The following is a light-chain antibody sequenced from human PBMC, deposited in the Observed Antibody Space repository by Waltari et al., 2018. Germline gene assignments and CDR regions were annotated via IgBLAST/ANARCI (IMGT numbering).Light chain of an antibody. CDR2: AAS. CDR1: QGIDNY. V-gene: IGKV1-16*02. Sequence: DIQMTQSPSSLSASVGDSITITCRASQGIDNYLAWFQQKPGKAPQSLIYAASTLQSGVPSKVSGSGFGTDFTLTINGLQPEDFATYFCQQYDSYPHTFGQGTRLEVK. CDR3: QQYDSYPHT. J-gene: IGKJ2*01.